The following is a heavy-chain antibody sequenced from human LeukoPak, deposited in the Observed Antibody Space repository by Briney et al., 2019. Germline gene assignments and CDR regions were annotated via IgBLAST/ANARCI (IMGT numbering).Heavy chain of an antibody. CDR2: VNHSGGT. J-gene: IGHJ4*02. V-gene: IGHV4-34*01. D-gene: IGHD3-16*01. CDR1: GVSFSGYY. CDR3: ARHGQNWGRYFDN. Sequence: PSETLSLTCAVYGVSFSGYYWSWIRQPPGKGLEWIGEVNHSGGTNYNPSLKSRVTISVDTSKNQFSLKLSSVTAADTAVYYCARHGQNWGRYFDNWGQGTLVTVSS.